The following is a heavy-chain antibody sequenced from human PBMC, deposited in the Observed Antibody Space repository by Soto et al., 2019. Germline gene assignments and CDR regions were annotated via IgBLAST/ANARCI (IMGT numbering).Heavy chain of an antibody. J-gene: IGHJ6*02. Sequence: EVQLLESGGGLVQPGGSLRLSWAASGFNFNSHAMTWVRQAPGKGLEWVSTISANIISTYYADSVKGRFTISRDNSKNTLYLQMSSLRVEDTAVYHCARVDTPTVRVGMDVWGQGTTVTVSS. D-gene: IGHD2-15*01. CDR1: GFNFNSHA. V-gene: IGHV3-23*01. CDR3: ARVDTPTVRVGMDV. CDR2: ISANIIST.